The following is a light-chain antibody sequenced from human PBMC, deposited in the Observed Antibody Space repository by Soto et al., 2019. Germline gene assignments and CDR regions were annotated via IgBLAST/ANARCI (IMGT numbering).Light chain of an antibody. CDR2: DVS. J-gene: IGLJ3*02. CDR3: SSYTSSSFWV. CDR1: SSYVGGYNY. V-gene: IGLV2-14*01. Sequence: QSVLTQPASVSGSPGQSITISCTGTSSYVGGYNYVSWYQQHPGKAPKLMIYDVSNRPSGVSNRFSGSKSGNTASLTISGLQAEDEADYYCSSYTSSSFWVFGGGTKVTVL.